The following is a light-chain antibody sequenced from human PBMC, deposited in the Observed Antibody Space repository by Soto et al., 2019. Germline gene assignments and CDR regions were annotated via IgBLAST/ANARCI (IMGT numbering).Light chain of an antibody. Sequence: DIQMTQSPSTLSASVGDRVTISCRASQSISNWLAWYQQKPGKAPKLLIYTASSLESGVSSRFSGSGSGTEFTLTIRSLQPDDFETYYCQPYISYPTIGQGTKVEI. J-gene: IGKJ1*01. CDR1: QSISNW. V-gene: IGKV1-5*03. CDR2: TAS. CDR3: QPYISYPT.